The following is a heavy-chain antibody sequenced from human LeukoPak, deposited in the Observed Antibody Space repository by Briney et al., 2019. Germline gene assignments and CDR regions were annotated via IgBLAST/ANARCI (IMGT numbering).Heavy chain of an antibody. CDR2: IYYTEIT. V-gene: IGHV4-39*01. CDR3: ARLSLLLWFGELRYNWFDP. Sequence: QPSETLSLXCTVSGDSISSTSYYWGWIRQPPGKGLEWIGSIYYTEITSYNPSLKSRVTMSIDTSKNQFSLKLSSVTAADTAVYYCARLSLLLWFGELRYNWFDPWGQGTLVTVSS. J-gene: IGHJ5*02. D-gene: IGHD3-10*01. CDR1: GDSISSTSYY.